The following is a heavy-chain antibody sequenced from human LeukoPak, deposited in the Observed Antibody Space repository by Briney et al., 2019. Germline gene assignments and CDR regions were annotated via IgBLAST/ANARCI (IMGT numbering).Heavy chain of an antibody. CDR3: ARGVAARGPDY. CDR2: VIPIFGTA. D-gene: IGHD6-6*01. J-gene: IGHJ4*02. CDR1: GGTFSSYA. V-gene: IGHV1-69*05. Sequence: SVKVSCKASGGTFSSYAISWVRQAPGQGLEWMGRVIPIFGTANYAQKFQGRVTITTDESTSTAYMELSSLRSEDTAVYYCARGVAARGPDYWGQGTLVTVSS.